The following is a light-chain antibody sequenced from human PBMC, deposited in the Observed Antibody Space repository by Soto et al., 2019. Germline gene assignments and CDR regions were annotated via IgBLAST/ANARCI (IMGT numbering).Light chain of an antibody. Sequence: QSVLTQPPSVSGGPGQRVTSSCTGSSSNIGAGYDVHWYQQLPGTAPKLLIYGNSNRPSGVPDRFSGSKSGTSASLAITGLQAEDEADYYCQSYDRSLSGYVFGSGTKVPVL. CDR3: QSYDRSLSGYV. J-gene: IGLJ1*01. CDR1: SSNIGAGYD. CDR2: GNS. V-gene: IGLV1-40*01.